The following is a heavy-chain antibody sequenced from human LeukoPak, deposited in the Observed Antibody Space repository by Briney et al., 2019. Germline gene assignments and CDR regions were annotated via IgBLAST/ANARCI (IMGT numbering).Heavy chain of an antibody. D-gene: IGHD3-10*01. V-gene: IGHV1-24*01. CDR2: FDPEDGET. CDR3: ATTFPSMVRGVIITSDAFDI. J-gene: IGHJ3*02. Sequence: ASVKVSCKVSGYTLTELSMHWVRQAPGKGLEWMGGFDPEDGETIYAQKFQGRVTMTEDTSTDTAYMELSSLRSEETAVYYCATTFPSMVRGVIITSDAFDIWGQGTMVTVSS. CDR1: GYTLTELS.